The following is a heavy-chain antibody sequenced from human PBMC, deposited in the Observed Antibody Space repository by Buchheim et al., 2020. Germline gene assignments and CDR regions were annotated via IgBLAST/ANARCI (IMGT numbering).Heavy chain of an antibody. J-gene: IGHJ5*02. Sequence: QVQLVQSGAEVKKPGASVKVSCKASGYTFTGYYMHWGRQAPGQGLEWIGVINPSGDRTAYAQNLQGRITVTRDTSTATVYMELRSLRSEDTAVYYCTRDTSDITSSWWFDPWGQGTL. V-gene: IGHV1-46*04. CDR3: TRDTSDITSSWWFDP. D-gene: IGHD6-6*01. CDR2: INPSGDRT. CDR1: GYTFTGYY.